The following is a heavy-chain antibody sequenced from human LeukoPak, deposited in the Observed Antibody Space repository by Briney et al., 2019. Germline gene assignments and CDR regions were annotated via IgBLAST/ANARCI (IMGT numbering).Heavy chain of an antibody. CDR1: GGFISRTGYC. CDR3: AKAGVRYFDSGGLYAFDF. J-gene: IGHJ3*01. D-gene: IGHD3-22*01. V-gene: IGHV4-39*01. CDR2: IYYRGRT. Sequence: SETLSLTCAVSGGFISRTGYCWAWIPQPPGKGPEWSESIYYRGRTYHNTSLKSRITMSVDTSRNQFSLKLSSVDSADTAVYYGAKAGVRYFDSGGLYAFDFWGQGTTVTVSS.